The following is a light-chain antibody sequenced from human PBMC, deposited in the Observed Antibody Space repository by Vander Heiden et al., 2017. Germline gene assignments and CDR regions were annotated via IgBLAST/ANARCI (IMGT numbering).Light chain of an antibody. CDR1: QDISNY. CDR3: QYDNNLHA. J-gene: IGKJ4*01. V-gene: IGKV1-33*01. CDR2: DAS. Sequence: DIQMTQSPSSLSASVGDRVTITCQASQDISNYLNWYQQKPGKAPKLLIYDASNLETGVPSRFSGSGSGTDFTFTISSLQPEDIATYYCQYDNNLHAFGGGTKVEIK.